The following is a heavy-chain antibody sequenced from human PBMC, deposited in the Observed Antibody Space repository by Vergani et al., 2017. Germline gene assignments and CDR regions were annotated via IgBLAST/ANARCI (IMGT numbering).Heavy chain of an antibody. D-gene: IGHD2-21*02. CDR1: GFTFSSYA. Sequence: EVQLLESGGGLVQPGGSLRLSCAASGFTFSSYAMSWVRQAPGKGLEWVPAISGSGGSTYYADSVKGRFTISRDNSKNTLYLQMNSLRAEDTAVYYCAKDPDYYSPYYNWFDPWGQGTLVTVSS. V-gene: IGHV3-23*01. CDR2: ISGSGGST. CDR3: AKDPDYYSPYYNWFDP. J-gene: IGHJ5*02.